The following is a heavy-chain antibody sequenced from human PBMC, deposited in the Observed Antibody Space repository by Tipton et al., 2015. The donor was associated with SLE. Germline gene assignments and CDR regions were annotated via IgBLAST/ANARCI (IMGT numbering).Heavy chain of an antibody. V-gene: IGHV3-23*01. CDR3: AKDLSASDFWSGYYTLDYYYYMDV. D-gene: IGHD3-3*01. CDR1: GFTFSSYA. Sequence: LSLTCAASGFTFSSYAMSWVRQAPGKGLEWVSAISGSGGSTYYADSVKGRFTISRDNSKNTLYLQMNSLRAEDTAVYYCAKDLSASDFWSGYYTLDYYYYMDVWGKGTTVTVSS. J-gene: IGHJ6*03. CDR2: ISGSGGST.